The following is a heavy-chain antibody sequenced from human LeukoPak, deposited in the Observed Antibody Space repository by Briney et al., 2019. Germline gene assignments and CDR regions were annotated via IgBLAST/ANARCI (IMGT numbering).Heavy chain of an antibody. J-gene: IGHJ1*01. CDR1: GFTFSSYG. Sequence: PGGSLRLSCAASGFTFSSYGMSWVRQAPGKGLEWVSAISGSGGSTYYADSVKGRFTISRDNSKNTLYLQMNSLRAEDTAVYYCAKDPYRSGEYFQHWGQGTLVTVSS. D-gene: IGHD2-15*01. CDR2: ISGSGGST. V-gene: IGHV3-23*01. CDR3: AKDPYRSGEYFQH.